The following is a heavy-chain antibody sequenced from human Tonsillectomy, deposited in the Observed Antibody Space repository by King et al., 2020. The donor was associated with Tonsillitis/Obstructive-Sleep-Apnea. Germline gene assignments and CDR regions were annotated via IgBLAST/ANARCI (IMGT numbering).Heavy chain of an antibody. CDR1: GGSLRSSAYY. CDR3: ASEPRGSPRNTFDS. D-gene: IGHD5-12*01. Sequence: VQLQESGPGLVKPSETLSLTCSVSGGSLRSSAYYWVWIRQPPGKGLEWIGYISYDGHTNYNPSLESRVTISVGPSKNQFSLKLNSMTAADTAVYYCASEPRGSPRNTFDSWGLGTMVTVSA. V-gene: IGHV4-61*08. CDR2: ISYDGHT. J-gene: IGHJ3*02.